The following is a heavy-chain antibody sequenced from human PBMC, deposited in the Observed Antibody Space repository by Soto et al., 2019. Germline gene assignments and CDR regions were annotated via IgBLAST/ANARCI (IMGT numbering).Heavy chain of an antibody. V-gene: IGHV4-39*01. CDR3: TRRVRSTGLLDY. CDR2: VYYTGST. D-gene: IGHD4-4*01. CDR1: GNSISGTSSF. J-gene: IGHJ4*02. Sequence: QLQLLESGPGLVKPSETLSLTCTVSGNSISGTSSFWAWIRQPPGKNLEWIGSVYYTGSTYYNSSHKSRVSISIDTSKNQFSLSLNSVTAADTAVYYCTRRVRSTGLLDYWGQGALVTVSS.